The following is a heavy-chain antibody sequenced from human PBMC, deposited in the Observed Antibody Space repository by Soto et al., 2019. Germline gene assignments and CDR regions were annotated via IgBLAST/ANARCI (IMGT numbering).Heavy chain of an antibody. V-gene: IGHV1-3*01. J-gene: IGHJ4*02. CDR2: INADNGYS. CDR1: GYAFTSYT. D-gene: IGHD1-26*01. Sequence: QVQLVQTGAEVKKPGASVKVSCNPSGYAFTSYTMHWVRQAPGQGLEWMGWINADNGYSKYSQKFQGRLTITRDTAASIAYMELSSLRSEDTAVYYCARDTGSGLRVEPGIFEYWGQGTLVTVSS. CDR3: ARDTGSGLRVEPGIFEY.